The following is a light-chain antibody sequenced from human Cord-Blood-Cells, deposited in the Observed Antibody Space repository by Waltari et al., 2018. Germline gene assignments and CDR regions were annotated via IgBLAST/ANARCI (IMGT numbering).Light chain of an antibody. CDR3: CSYAGSSTHVV. V-gene: IGLV2-23*01. CDR2: EGS. J-gene: IGLJ2*01. Sequence: QSALTQPASVSGSPGQSITISCPGTSSDVGRYTLVSWYQQHPGKAPKRMIYEGSKRPSGVSNRFSGSKSGNTASLTISGLQAEDEADYYCCSYAGSSTHVVFGGGTKLTVL. CDR1: SSDVGRYTL.